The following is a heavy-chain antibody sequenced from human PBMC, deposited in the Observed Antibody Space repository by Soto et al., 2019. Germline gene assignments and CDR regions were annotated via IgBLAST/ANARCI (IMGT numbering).Heavy chain of an antibody. Sequence: QVHLVQSGAEVKEPGASVKVSCQASGYTFTNYAISWVRQAPGQGLEWMGWISPSTGDTDQAQGFQRGVTMTSDTSTNTANMELRSLGTDDTAVYYCARCYCSIGSCYACWHLDLWGPGTLVTVSS. CDR3: ARCYCSIGSCYACWHLDL. CDR2: ISPSTGDT. V-gene: IGHV1-18*01. CDR1: GYTFTNYA. D-gene: IGHD2-15*01. J-gene: IGHJ2*01.